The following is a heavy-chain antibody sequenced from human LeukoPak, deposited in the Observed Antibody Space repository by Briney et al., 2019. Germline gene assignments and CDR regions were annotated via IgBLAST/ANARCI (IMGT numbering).Heavy chain of an antibody. CDR2: ITSSSTYT. J-gene: IGHJ6*03. CDR3: ARDPYSGTYGDTYYYYMDV. CDR1: GFSFSSYN. D-gene: IGHD1-26*01. Sequence: GGSLRLSCAASGFSFSSYNMNWVRQTPGKGLEWVSSITSSSTYTFYADSVKGRFTISRDNARNSLCLQMNSLRAKDTAVYYCARDPYSGTYGDTYYYYMDVWGKGTTVTVSS. V-gene: IGHV3-21*01.